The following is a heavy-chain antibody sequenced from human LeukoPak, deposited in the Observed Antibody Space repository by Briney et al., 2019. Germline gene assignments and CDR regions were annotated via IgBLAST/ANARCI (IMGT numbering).Heavy chain of an antibody. CDR3: ARLGIAAAGTIDY. V-gene: IGHV3-11*01. CDR2: VSSSGSTI. J-gene: IGHJ4*02. Sequence: GGSLRLSCAASGFTFSDYNMSWIRQAPGKGLEWVSYVSSSGSTIYYADSVKGRFTISRDNAKNSLYLQMNSLRAEDTAVYYCARLGIAAAGTIDYWGQGTLVTVSS. CDR1: GFTFSDYN. D-gene: IGHD6-13*01.